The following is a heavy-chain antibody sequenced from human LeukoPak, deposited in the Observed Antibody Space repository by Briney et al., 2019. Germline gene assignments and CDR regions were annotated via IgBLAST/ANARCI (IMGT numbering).Heavy chain of an antibody. CDR3: ARDYYFDGMDV. J-gene: IGHJ6*02. CDR1: GGSFSCYY. Sequence: SETLSLTCAVYGGSFSCYYWSWIRQPPGKGLEWIGEINHSGSTNYNPSLKSRVTISVDTSKNQFSLKLTSVTAADTAVYYRARDYYFDGMDVWGQGTTVTVSS. CDR2: INHSGST. V-gene: IGHV4-34*01.